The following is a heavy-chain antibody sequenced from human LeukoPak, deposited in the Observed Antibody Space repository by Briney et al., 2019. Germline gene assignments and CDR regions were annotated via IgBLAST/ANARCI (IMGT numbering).Heavy chain of an antibody. CDR1: GFTFSSYG. D-gene: IGHD3-22*01. V-gene: IGHV3-30*03. CDR2: ISYDGSNK. J-gene: IGHJ4*02. CDR3: ATSITMIVKNTLGDY. Sequence: GRSLRLSCAASGFTFSSYGMHSVRQAPGKGLEWVAVISYDGSNKYYADSVKGRFTISRDNSKNMLYLQMNSLRAEDTAVYYCATSITMIVKNTLGDYWGQGTLVTVSS.